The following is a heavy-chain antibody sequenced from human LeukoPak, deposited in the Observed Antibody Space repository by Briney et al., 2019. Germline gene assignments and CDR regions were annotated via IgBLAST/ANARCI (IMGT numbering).Heavy chain of an antibody. J-gene: IGHJ4*02. CDR1: GFTVSNNY. CDR3: ARGYYGSGSYVPRFVY. CDR2: IYSGGST. D-gene: IGHD3-10*01. Sequence: GGSLRLSCAASGFTVSNNYITWVRQAPGKGLEWVSVIYSGGSTYYADSVKGRFTISRDNSKNTLYLQMNSLRAEDTAVYYCARGYYGSGSYVPRFVYWGQGTPVTVSS. V-gene: IGHV3-53*01.